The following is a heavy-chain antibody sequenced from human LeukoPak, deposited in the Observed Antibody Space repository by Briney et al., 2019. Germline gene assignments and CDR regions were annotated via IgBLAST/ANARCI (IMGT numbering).Heavy chain of an antibody. CDR2: INHSGST. CDR3: ARGTITMVRGVRWFDP. CDR1: GGSFSGYY. J-gene: IGHJ5*02. D-gene: IGHD3-10*01. V-gene: IGHV4-34*01. Sequence: SETLSLTCAVYGGSFSGYYWSWIRQPPGKGLEWIGEINHSGSTNYNPSLKSRVTISVDTSKNQFSLKLSSVTAADTAVYYRARGTITMVRGVRWFDPWGQGTLVTVSS.